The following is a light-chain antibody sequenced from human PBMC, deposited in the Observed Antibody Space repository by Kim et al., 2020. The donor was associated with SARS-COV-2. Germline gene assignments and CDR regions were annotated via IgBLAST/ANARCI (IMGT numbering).Light chain of an antibody. J-gene: IGLJ3*02. Sequence: QAGLTQPPSVSKGLRQTATLTCTGNSDNVGNQGAAWLQQHQGHPPNLLSYRNNNRPSGISERLSASRSGNTASLTITGLQPEDEADYYCSAWDSRLTTWVFGGGTQLTVL. CDR1: SDNVGNQG. CDR2: RNN. CDR3: SAWDSRLTTWV. V-gene: IGLV10-54*01.